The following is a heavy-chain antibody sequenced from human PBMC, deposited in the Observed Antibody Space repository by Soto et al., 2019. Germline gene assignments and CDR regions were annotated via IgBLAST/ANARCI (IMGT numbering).Heavy chain of an antibody. CDR1: GFTFRTYW. D-gene: IGHD5-18*01. CDR2: INQDGSEK. Sequence: EVQLVESGGGLVQPGGSLRLSCAASGFTFRTYWLSWVRQVPGKGLEWVANINQDGSEKNYVDSVKGRFTISRDNAKNSLYLQMSSLRAEDTALYYCARVGSTSWYSYDYHGMDVWGQGTTVTVSS. J-gene: IGHJ6*02. CDR3: ARVGSTSWYSYDYHGMDV. V-gene: IGHV3-7*05.